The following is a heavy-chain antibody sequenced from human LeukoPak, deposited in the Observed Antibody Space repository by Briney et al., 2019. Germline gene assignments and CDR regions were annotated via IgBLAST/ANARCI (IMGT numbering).Heavy chain of an antibody. CDR2: IYTSGST. D-gene: IGHD3-16*01. CDR1: GGSISSGSYY. CDR3: ARTRGGGGVDY. J-gene: IGHJ4*02. Sequence: SETLSLTCTVSGGSISSGSYYWSWIRQPAGKGLEWIGRIYTSGSTNYNPSLKSRVTISVDTSKNQFSLKLSSVTAADTAVYYCARTRGGGGVDYWGQGTLVTASS. V-gene: IGHV4-61*02.